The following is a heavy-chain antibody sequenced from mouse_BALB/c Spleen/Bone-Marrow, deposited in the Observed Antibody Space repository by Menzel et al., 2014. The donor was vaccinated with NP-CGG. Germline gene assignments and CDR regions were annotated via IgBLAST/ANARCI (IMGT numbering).Heavy chain of an antibody. J-gene: IGHJ2*01. CDR2: IRNKAYGYTT. CDR1: GFTFTDYY. Sequence: EVKLVESGGGLVQPGGSLRLSCAPSGFTFTDYYMNWVRQPPGKALEWLAFIRNKAYGYTTEYSASVKGRFTISRDNSQNILYLQMNTLRAGDSAPYYCARDMGGLLFDSWGQGTTLSVSS. V-gene: IGHV7-3*02. D-gene: IGHD1-1*01. CDR3: ARDMGGLLFDS.